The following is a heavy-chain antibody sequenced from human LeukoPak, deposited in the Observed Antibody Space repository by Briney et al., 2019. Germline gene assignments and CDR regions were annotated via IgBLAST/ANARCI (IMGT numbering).Heavy chain of an antibody. CDR3: ARVRRRQLVRDAFDI. V-gene: IGHV3-64*01. CDR2: ISSNGGAT. Sequence: GGSLRLSCAASGFTFSTYSMHWVRQAPGKGLEYISAISSNGGATYYANSVKGRFTISRDNSKNTVYLQMGSLRAEDMAVYYCARVRRRQLVRDAFDIWGQGTVVTVSS. J-gene: IGHJ3*02. CDR1: GFTFSTYS. D-gene: IGHD6-13*01.